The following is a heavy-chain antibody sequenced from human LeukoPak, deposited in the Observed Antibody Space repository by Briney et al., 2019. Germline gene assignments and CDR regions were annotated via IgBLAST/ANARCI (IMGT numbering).Heavy chain of an antibody. CDR2: IYYSGST. CDR3: ARHAARVVDY. V-gene: IGHV4-39*01. CDR1: GGSISSSSSY. D-gene: IGHD6-25*01. J-gene: IGHJ4*02. Sequence: SETLSLTCTVSGGSISSSSSYWGWIRQPPGKGLEWIGSIYYSGSTYYNPSLKSRVTISVDTSKNQFSLKLSSVTAADTAVYYCARHAARVVDYWGQGTLVTVSS.